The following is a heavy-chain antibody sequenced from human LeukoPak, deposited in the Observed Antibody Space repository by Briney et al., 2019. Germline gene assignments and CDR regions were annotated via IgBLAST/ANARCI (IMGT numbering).Heavy chain of an antibody. V-gene: IGHV3-15*01. CDR2: IKSKTDGGTT. Sequence: PGGSLRLSCAASGFTFSNAWMSWVRQAPGKGLEWVGRIKSKTDGGTTDYAAPVKGRFTISRDDSKNTLYLQMNSLKTEDTAVYYCTTLGYCSSTSCLSNSPDYYYYYMDVWGKGTTVTVSS. J-gene: IGHJ6*03. D-gene: IGHD2-2*01. CDR1: GFTFSNAW. CDR3: TTLGYCSSTSCLSNSPDYYYYYMDV.